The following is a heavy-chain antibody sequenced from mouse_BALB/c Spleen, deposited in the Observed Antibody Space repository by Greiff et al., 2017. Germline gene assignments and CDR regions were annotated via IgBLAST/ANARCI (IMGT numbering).Heavy chain of an antibody. D-gene: IGHD1-1*01. Sequence: EVQRVESGGGLVQPGGSLRLSCATSGFTFTDYYMSWVRQPPGKALEWLGFIRNKANGYTTEYSASVKGRFTISRDNSQSILYLQMNTLRAEDSATYYCARAPITTVVARYFDVWGAGTTVTVSS. V-gene: IGHV7-3*02. J-gene: IGHJ1*01. CDR1: GFTFTDYY. CDR2: IRNKANGYTT. CDR3: ARAPITTVVARYFDV.